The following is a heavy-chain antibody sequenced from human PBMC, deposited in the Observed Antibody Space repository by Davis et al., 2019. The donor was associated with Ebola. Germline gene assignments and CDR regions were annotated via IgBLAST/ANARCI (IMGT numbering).Heavy chain of an antibody. D-gene: IGHD1-1*01. J-gene: IGHJ4*02. V-gene: IGHV4-39*07. CDR2: IYHSGST. CDR1: GGSISSSSYY. CDR3: ARGPSIWNFDY. Sequence: SETLSLTCTVSGGSISSSSYYWGWIRQPPGKGLEWIGSIYHSGSTNYNPSLKSRVTISVDTSKNQFSLKLSSVTAADTAVYYCARGPSIWNFDYWGQGTLVTVSS.